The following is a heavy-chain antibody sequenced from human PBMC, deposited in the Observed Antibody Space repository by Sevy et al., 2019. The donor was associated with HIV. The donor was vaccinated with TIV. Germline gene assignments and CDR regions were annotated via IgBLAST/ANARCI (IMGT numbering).Heavy chain of an antibody. J-gene: IGHJ5*01. V-gene: IGHV3-7*01. CDR2: IDPRGKER. CDR3: VRVLWDVLVVPAATPSPWLDS. Sequence: GGSLRLSCAASGFNFDTFWMGWVRQAPGRGLEWVASIDPRGKERDHLDSLKGRFTISRDNAKNSLFLEMHSLKAEDTALDYCVRVLWDVLVVPAATPSPWLDSWGQGTLVTVSS. CDR1: GFNFDTFW. D-gene: IGHD3-16*02.